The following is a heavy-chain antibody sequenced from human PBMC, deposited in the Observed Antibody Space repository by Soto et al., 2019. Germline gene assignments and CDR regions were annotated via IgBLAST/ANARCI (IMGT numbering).Heavy chain of an antibody. CDR1: GFSFSNCG. J-gene: IGHJ4*02. CDR2: ISFDGNDK. D-gene: IGHD2-15*01. CDR3: VKGSEVARQELDY. Sequence: VQLVESGGGVVQPGRSLRLSCAASGFSFSNCGMHWVRQAPGKGLEWVAAISFDGNDKYYSESVKGRFTISRDNSMNTLFLQMNSLRVEDTAVYFCVKGSEVARQELDYWGQGTLVTVSS. V-gene: IGHV3-30*18.